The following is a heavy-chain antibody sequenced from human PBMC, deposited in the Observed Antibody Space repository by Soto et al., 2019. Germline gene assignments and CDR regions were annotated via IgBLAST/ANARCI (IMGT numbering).Heavy chain of an antibody. J-gene: IGHJ6*04. Sequence: GGSLRLSCAASGFTFSDYAMTWVRQAPGKGLEWVSGISGGDGNTYYADSVKGRFTISRDSSKTTVSLQMNSLKAEDTAIYYCARYRHCSSFTCYYDLIAFWGNDPTVTVPS. D-gene: IGHD2-2*01. CDR3: ARYRHCSSFTCYYDLIAF. V-gene: IGHV3-23*01. CDR1: GFTFSDYA. CDR2: ISGGDGNT.